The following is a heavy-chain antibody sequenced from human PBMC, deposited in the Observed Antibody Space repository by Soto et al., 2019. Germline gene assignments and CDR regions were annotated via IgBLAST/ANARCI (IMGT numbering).Heavy chain of an antibody. Sequence: QVQLVQSGAEVKKPGASVKVSCKASGYTFTSYFMHWVRQAPGQGLEWMGIINPSGGSTNYAQKFKGRVTMTRDTSTSTVYMELSSLRSDDTAVYYCARDNGVVQFDYWGQGTLVTVSS. D-gene: IGHD1-1*01. CDR2: INPSGGST. V-gene: IGHV1-46*01. CDR3: ARDNGVVQFDY. CDR1: GYTFTSYF. J-gene: IGHJ4*02.